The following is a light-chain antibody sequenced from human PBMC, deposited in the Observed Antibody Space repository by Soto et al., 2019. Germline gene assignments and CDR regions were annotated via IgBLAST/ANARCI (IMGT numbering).Light chain of an antibody. CDR2: GVS. Sequence: QSVLTQPASVSGSPGQSITISCTATSSDVGTYNDVSWYQQHPGKAPKLVVYGVSNRPSGVSSRFSGSKSGNTASLTISGLQAEDEAHYYCTSYTSSHVIFGGGTQLTVL. CDR1: SSDVGTYND. V-gene: IGLV2-14*01. CDR3: TSYTSSHVI. J-gene: IGLJ2*01.